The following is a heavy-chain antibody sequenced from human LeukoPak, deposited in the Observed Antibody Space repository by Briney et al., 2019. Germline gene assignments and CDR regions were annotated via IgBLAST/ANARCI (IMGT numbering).Heavy chain of an antibody. CDR2: ISWDGGST. V-gene: IGHV3-43D*03. Sequence: GGSLRLSCAASGFTFDDYAVHWVRQAPGKGLEWVSLISWDGGSTYYADSVKGRFTISRDNSKNSLYLQMNSLRAEDTALYYCAKDSTVWFGELSAWGQGTLVTVSS. CDR3: AKDSTVWFGELSA. D-gene: IGHD3-10*01. J-gene: IGHJ4*02. CDR1: GFTFDDYA.